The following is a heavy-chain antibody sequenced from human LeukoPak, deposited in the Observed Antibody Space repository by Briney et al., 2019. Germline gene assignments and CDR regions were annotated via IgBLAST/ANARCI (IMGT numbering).Heavy chain of an antibody. V-gene: IGHV1-18*01. CDR3: AREAYTTGADY. J-gene: IGHJ4*02. CDR1: GYTFTSYG. CDR2: ISAYNGNA. D-gene: IGHD3-16*01. Sequence: GASVKVSCKASGYTFTSYGISWVRQAPGQGLEWMGWISAYNGNANYVQRLEGRVTLTTDTSTSTAHMELRSLGSDDTAVYYRAREAYTTGADYWGQGTLVTVSS.